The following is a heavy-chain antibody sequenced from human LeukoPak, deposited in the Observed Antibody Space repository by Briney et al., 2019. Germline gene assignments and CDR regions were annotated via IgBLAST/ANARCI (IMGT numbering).Heavy chain of an antibody. J-gene: IGHJ6*03. D-gene: IGHD3-9*01. CDR2: ISGSGGST. CDR3: AKDFEVAYEYYYMDV. Sequence: PGGSLRLSCAASGFTFSTYAMNWVRQAPGKGLDWVSTISGSGGSTYYADSVKGRFTISRDDSKNTLFLQMNSLRAEDTAVYYCAKDFEVAYEYYYMDVWGKGTTVTVSS. CDR1: GFTFSTYA. V-gene: IGHV3-23*01.